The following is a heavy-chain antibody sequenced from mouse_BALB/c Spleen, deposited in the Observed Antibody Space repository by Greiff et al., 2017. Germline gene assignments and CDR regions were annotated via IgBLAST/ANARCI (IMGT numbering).Heavy chain of an antibody. Sequence: EVQLQQSGAELVRSGASVKLSCTASGFNIKGYYMHWVKQRPEQGLEWIGWIDPENGDTEYAPKFQGKATMTADTSSNTAYLQLSSLTSEDTAVYYCKAWGGITTVAKDYWGKGTALTV. CDR3: KAWGGITTVAKDY. V-gene: IGHV14-4*02. D-gene: IGHD1-1*01. CDR2: IDPENGDT. J-gene: IGHJ2*01. CDR1: GFNIKGYY.